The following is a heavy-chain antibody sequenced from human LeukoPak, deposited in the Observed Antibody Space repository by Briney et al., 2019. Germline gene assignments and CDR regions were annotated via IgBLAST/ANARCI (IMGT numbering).Heavy chain of an antibody. D-gene: IGHD3-22*01. J-gene: IGHJ3*02. CDR2: IYHSGST. CDR1: GYSISSGYY. Sequence: SETLSLTCAVSGYSISSGYYWGWIRQPPGKGLEWIGSIYHSGSTYYNPSLKSRVTISVDTPKNHFSLQLSSVTPAATAVYYCARLQRSGYYYFRAFDIWGQGTMVTVSS. V-gene: IGHV4-38-2*01. CDR3: ARLQRSGYYYFRAFDI.